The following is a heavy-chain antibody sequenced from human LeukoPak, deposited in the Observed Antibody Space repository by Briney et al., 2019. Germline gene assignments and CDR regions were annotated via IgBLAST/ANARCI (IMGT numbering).Heavy chain of an antibody. V-gene: IGHV3-11*03. CDR1: GFTFSDYY. CDR2: ISSFSNFK. D-gene: IGHD6-13*01. J-gene: IGHJ4*02. CDR3: ARPTIAAAGNFEY. Sequence: GGSLRLSCAASGFTFSDYYMSWIRQAPGKGLEWVSHISSFSNFKSYADSVKGRFTISRDNAKNSLYLQVNSLRAEDTAVYYCARPTIAAAGNFEYWGQGTLVTVSS.